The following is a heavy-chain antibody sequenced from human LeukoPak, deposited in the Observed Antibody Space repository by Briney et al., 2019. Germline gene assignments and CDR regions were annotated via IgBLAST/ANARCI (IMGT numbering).Heavy chain of an antibody. Sequence: GGSLRLSCAASGFTFSSYWMSWVRQAPGKGLDWVANIKQDGSEKYYVDSVKGRFTISRDNAKNSLYLQMNSLRAEDTAVYYCARTSIRVGTTDEDYWGQGTLVTVSS. D-gene: IGHD2/OR15-2a*01. J-gene: IGHJ4*02. CDR1: GFTFSSYW. CDR3: ARTSIRVGTTDEDY. V-gene: IGHV3-7*01. CDR2: IKQDGSEK.